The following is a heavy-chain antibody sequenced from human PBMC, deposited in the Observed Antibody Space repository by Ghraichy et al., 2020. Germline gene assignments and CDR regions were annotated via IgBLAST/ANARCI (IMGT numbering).Heavy chain of an antibody. V-gene: IGHV3-9*01. CDR1: GFIFDDYA. Sequence: GGSLRLSCVVSGFIFDDYAMHWVRQAPGKGLEWVSGISRNSGSTGYADSVKGRFTISRDNAKNSLYLQMNSLRAEDTALYFCAKGSSTLTTWHDAFDFWGQGTMVTVSS. J-gene: IGHJ3*01. CDR2: ISRNSGST. CDR3: AKGSSTLTTWHDAFDF. D-gene: IGHD4-17*01.